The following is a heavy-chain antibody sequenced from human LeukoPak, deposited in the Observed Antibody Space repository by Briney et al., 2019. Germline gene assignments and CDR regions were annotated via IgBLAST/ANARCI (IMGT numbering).Heavy chain of an antibody. J-gene: IGHJ4*02. D-gene: IGHD5-18*01. Sequence: PSETLSLTCAVYGGSFSGYYWSWIRQPPGKGLEWIGEINHSGSTNYNPSLKSRVTISVDTSKNQFSLKLSSVTAADTAVHYCARGSTPYRSYGTRPFDYWGQGTLVTVSS. V-gene: IGHV4-34*01. CDR3: ARGSTPYRSYGTRPFDY. CDR1: GGSFSGYY. CDR2: INHSGST.